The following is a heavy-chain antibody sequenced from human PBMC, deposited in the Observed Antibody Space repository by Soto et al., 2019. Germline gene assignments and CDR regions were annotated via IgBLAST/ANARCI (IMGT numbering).Heavy chain of an antibody. D-gene: IGHD4-4*01. Sequence: GAAVKVSCKACGYTFTSYAMHWVRQAPGQRLEWMGWINAGNGNTKYSQKFQGRVTITRDTSASTAYMELSSLRSEDTAVYYCARVGSTVTRGYMDVWGKGTTVTVSS. V-gene: IGHV1-3*01. J-gene: IGHJ6*03. CDR2: INAGNGNT. CDR3: ARVGSTVTRGYMDV. CDR1: GYTFTSYA.